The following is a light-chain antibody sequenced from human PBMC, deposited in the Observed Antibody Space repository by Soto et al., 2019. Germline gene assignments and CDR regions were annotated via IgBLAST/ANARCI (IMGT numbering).Light chain of an antibody. CDR1: QSVGIK. CDR2: DAS. Sequence: EKVMTQSPATLSVSPGERATLSCRASQSVGIKLGWYQQKHGQAPRLLIYDASTRAAGIPARFSGSGSGTKFTLTISSLQSEDFAVYYCQQYNDWPMWTFGQGTKVDVK. J-gene: IGKJ1*01. CDR3: QQYNDWPMWT. V-gene: IGKV3-15*01.